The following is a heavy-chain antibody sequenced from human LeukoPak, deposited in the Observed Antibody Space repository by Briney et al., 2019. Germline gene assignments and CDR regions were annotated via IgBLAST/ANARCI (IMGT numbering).Heavy chain of an antibody. Sequence: PGGSLRLSCAASGFTVSRNHMSWVRQAPGKGLEWVSIIYSGGNTYYADSVKGRFTISRDDSKDTLYLQMNSLRAEDTAAYYCAKDYGSGGFDYGGQEPLVTVS. D-gene: IGHD3-10*01. CDR2: IYSGGNT. V-gene: IGHV3-66*01. J-gene: IGHJ4*02. CDR1: GFTVSRNH. CDR3: AKDYGSGGFDY.